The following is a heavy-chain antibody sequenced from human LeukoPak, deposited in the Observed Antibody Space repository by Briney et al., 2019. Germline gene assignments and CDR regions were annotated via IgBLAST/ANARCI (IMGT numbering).Heavy chain of an antibody. CDR3: ARAPYGDNGYTAEVADY. D-gene: IGHD3-16*01. CDR2: IYHSGST. J-gene: IGHJ4*02. Sequence: SETLSLTCTVSGYSISSGYYWGWIRPPPGKGLEWIGSIYHSGSTYYNPSLKSRVTISVDTSKNQFSLKLSSVTAADTAVYYCARAPYGDNGYTAEVADYWGQGTLVTVSS. V-gene: IGHV4-38-2*02. CDR1: GYSISSGYY.